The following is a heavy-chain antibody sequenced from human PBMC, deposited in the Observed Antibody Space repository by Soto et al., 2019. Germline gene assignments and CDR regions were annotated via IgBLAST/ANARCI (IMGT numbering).Heavy chain of an antibody. D-gene: IGHD2-15*01. Sequence: SQTLSLTCVISGDSVSSNSAAWNWIRQSPSRGLEWLGRTYYRSKWYNDYAVSVKSRITINPDTSKNQFSLQLNSATPEDTAVYYCARDLGCSGGSCYPQNYYYTSGMDVWGQGATVTVSS. V-gene: IGHV6-1*01. J-gene: IGHJ6*02. CDR3: ARDLGCSGGSCYPQNYYYTSGMDV. CDR1: GDSVSSNSAA. CDR2: TYYRSKWYN.